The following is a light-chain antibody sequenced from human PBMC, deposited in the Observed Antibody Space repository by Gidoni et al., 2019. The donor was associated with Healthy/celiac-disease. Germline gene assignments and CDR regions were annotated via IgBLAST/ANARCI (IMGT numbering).Light chain of an antibody. V-gene: IGLV2-14*03. CDR2: DVS. CDR3: SSYTSSSTPGV. J-gene: IGLJ1*01. CDR1: SSDVGGYNY. Sequence: QSALTQPASVSGSPGQSITISCTGTSSDVGGYNYVSWYQQHPGKAPKLMIYDVSNRPPGVSNRFSGSKSGNTASLTISGLQAEDEADYYCSSYTSSSTPGVFGTGTKVTVL.